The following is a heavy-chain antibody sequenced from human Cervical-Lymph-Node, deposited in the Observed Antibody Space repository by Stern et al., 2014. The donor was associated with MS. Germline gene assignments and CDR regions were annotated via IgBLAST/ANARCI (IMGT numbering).Heavy chain of an antibody. CDR1: GFSITNYD. V-gene: IGHV3-11*01. CDR2: ISSTGYSI. J-gene: IGHJ4*02. Sequence: QVQLVESGGDLVTPGGSLRLSCEVSGFSITNYDMNWIRQAPGPGLEWVAYISSTGYSIYYGDSVKGRFTLSRDTAKNSLLLEMSSLRAEDTAVYFCAREFWRRFDYWGQGALVTVSS. CDR3: AREFWRRFDY.